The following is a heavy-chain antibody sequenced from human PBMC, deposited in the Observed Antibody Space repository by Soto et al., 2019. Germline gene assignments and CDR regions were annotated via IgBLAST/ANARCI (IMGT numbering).Heavy chain of an antibody. Sequence: GGSLRLSCAASGFTFSSYWMHWVRQAPWKGLVWVSRINSDGSSTCYADSVKGRFTISRDNAKNTLYLQMNSLRAEDTAVYYCAREKRFYDFWSGSLYYFDNWGQGTLVTVSS. CDR1: GFTFSSYW. CDR2: INSDGSST. V-gene: IGHV3-74*01. J-gene: IGHJ4*02. CDR3: AREKRFYDFWSGSLYYFDN. D-gene: IGHD3-3*01.